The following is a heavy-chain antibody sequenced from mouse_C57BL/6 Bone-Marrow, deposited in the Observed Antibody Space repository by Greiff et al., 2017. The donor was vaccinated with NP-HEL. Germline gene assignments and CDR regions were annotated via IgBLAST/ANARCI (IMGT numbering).Heavy chain of an antibody. Sequence: EVKLQESGPGLVKPSQSLSLTCSVTGYSITSGYYWNWIRQFPGNKLEWMGYISYDGSNNYNPSLKNRISITRDTSKNQFFLKLNSVTTEDTATYYCARATTVVAPDYWGQGTTLTVSS. V-gene: IGHV3-6*01. CDR3: ARATTVVAPDY. D-gene: IGHD1-1*01. CDR1: GYSITSGYY. CDR2: ISYDGSN. J-gene: IGHJ2*01.